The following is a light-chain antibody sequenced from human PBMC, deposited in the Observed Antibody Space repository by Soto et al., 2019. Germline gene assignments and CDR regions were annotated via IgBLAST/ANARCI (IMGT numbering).Light chain of an antibody. CDR2: RAS. Sequence: DIQMTQSPSTLSASVGDRVTITCRASQSISSWLAWYQQKPGKAPKLLIYRASSLESGVPSRFSGSESGTEFTLTISSLQPDDFVTYYCQQYDSYWTFGQGTKVEIK. J-gene: IGKJ1*01. V-gene: IGKV1-5*03. CDR1: QSISSW. CDR3: QQYDSYWT.